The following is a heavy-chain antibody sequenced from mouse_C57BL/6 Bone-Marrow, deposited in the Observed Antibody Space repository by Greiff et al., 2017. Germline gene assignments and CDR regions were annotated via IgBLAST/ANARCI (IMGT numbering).Heavy chain of an antibody. D-gene: IGHD1-1*01. V-gene: IGHV5-4*01. J-gene: IGHJ2*01. Sequence: EVHLVESGGGLVKPGGSLKLSCAASGFTFSSYAMSWVRQTPEKRLEWVATISDGGSYTYYPDNVKGRFTISRDNAKNNLYLQMSHLKSEDTAMYYCARDSPITTVVASHFDYWGQGTTLTVSS. CDR1: GFTFSSYA. CDR2: ISDGGSYT. CDR3: ARDSPITTVVASHFDY.